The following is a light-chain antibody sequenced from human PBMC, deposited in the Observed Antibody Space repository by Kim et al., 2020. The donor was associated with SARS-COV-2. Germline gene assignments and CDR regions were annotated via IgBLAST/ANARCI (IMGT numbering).Light chain of an antibody. CDR1: SRNVGSYKR. V-gene: IGLV2-18*02. CDR3: SSYTTSNTLL. Sequence: GQSVTISCTGTSRNVGSYKRVSWYQQPPGTAPKLMLYEVTNRPSGVPDRFSGSKSGNTASLTISGLQAEDEADYYCSSYTTSNTLLFGTGTKVTVL. J-gene: IGLJ1*01. CDR2: EVT.